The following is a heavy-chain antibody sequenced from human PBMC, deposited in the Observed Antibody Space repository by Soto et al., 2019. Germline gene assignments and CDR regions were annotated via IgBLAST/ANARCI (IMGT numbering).Heavy chain of an antibody. CDR3: ARDHPHSYGVYYFDF. Sequence: SETLSLTCTVSGGSISNYYWNWIRQSPGKGLEWIGYIYSSGSTHYNPSLQNRVTISIDTSKNQVSLKVNSVTAADTAVYYCARDHPHSYGVYYFDFWGQGTPVTVSS. D-gene: IGHD5-18*01. J-gene: IGHJ4*02. V-gene: IGHV4-59*01. CDR2: IYSSGST. CDR1: GGSISNYY.